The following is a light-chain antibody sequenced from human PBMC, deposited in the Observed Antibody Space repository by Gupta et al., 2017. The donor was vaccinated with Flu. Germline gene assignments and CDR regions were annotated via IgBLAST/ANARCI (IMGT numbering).Light chain of an antibody. CDR3: QQEDNSPRT. CDR2: AAS. V-gene: IGKV3-20*01. CDR1: QSVRNYY. J-gene: IGKJ1*01. Sequence: GTLYLSPGERATDSCRASQSVRNYYLAWYQQIPCQPPRLLIYAASSRATHLPDRFNGSESGTXFTLTIXRREPEDFAMYYCQQEDNSPRTFGXWTKVEIK.